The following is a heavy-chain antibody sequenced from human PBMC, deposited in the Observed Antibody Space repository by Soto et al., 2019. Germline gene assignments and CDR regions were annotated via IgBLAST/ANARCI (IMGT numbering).Heavy chain of an antibody. CDR1: GGSISSSSYY. CDR2: IYYSGST. CDR3: ARGSGIAAYNWFDP. J-gene: IGHJ5*02. V-gene: IGHV4-39*01. D-gene: IGHD6-13*01. Sequence: PSETLSLTCTVSGGSISSSSYYWGWIRQPPGKGLEWIGSIYYSGSTYYNPPLKSRVTISVDTSKNQFSLKLSSVTAADTAVYYCARGSGIAAYNWFDPWGQGTLVTVSS.